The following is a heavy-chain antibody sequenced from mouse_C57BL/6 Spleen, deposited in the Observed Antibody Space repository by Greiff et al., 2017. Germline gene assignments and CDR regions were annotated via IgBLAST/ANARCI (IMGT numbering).Heavy chain of an antibody. V-gene: IGHV2-2*01. CDR1: GFSLTSYG. D-gene: IGHD3-3*01. Sequence: VMLVESGPGLVQPSQSLSITCTVSGFSLTSYGVHWVRQSPGKGLEWLGVIWSGGSTDYNAAFISRLSISKDNSKSQVFFKMNSLQADDTAIYYCARNVAGTDYAMDYWGQGTSVTVSS. CDR3: ARNVAGTDYAMDY. J-gene: IGHJ4*01. CDR2: IWSGGST.